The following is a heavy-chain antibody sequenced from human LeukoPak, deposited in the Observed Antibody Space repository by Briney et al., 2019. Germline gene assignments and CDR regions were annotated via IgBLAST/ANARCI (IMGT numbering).Heavy chain of an antibody. CDR3: AKLIAAAGYFDY. Sequence: GGSLRLSCAASGFTFSSYGMHWVRQAPGKGLEWVAFIRYDGSNKYYADSVKGRFTISRDNSKNTLYLQMNSLRAEDTAVYYCAKLIAAAGYFDYWGQGTLVTVSS. D-gene: IGHD6-13*01. CDR1: GFTFSSYG. J-gene: IGHJ4*02. V-gene: IGHV3-30*02. CDR2: IRYDGSNK.